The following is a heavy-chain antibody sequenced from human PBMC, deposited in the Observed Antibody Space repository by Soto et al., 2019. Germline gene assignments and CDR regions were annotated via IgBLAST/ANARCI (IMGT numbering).Heavy chain of an antibody. J-gene: IGHJ4*02. CDR3: ARGGIQLSYAFDY. V-gene: IGHV4-4*07. CDR2: IYTSGST. Sequence: QVQLQESGPELVKPSETLSLTCSVSGTSVSNYYWSWIRQPAGKGLEHIGRIYTSGSTSYNPSLKSRVTMSMDTSQTQIYLNLTSVTAADTAVYYCARGGIQLSYAFDYWGQGILVTVSS. CDR1: GTSVSNYY. D-gene: IGHD5-18*01.